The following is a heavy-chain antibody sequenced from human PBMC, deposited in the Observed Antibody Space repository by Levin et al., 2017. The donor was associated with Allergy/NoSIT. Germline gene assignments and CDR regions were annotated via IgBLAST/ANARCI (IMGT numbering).Heavy chain of an antibody. V-gene: IGHV4-4*07. CDR3: ARGVSYYDSSGVRYWYFDL. D-gene: IGHD3-22*01. CDR1: GGSISSYY. Sequence: SETLSLTCNVSGGSISSYYWSYIRQPAGKGLEWIGRIYTSGSTNYNPSLKGRVTMLVDTSKNQFSLRLSSVTAADTAVYYCARGVSYYDSSGVRYWYFDLWGRGTLVTVSS. CDR2: IYTSGST. J-gene: IGHJ2*01.